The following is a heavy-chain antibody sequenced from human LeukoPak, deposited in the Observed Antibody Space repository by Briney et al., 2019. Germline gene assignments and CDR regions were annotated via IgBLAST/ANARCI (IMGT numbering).Heavy chain of an antibody. CDR1: GFTFTSSA. CDR2: IVVGSGNA. D-gene: IGHD6-13*01. J-gene: IGHJ4*02. CDR3: AAGAAAGTMGDY. V-gene: IGHV1-58*02. Sequence: SVKVSCKASGFTFTSSAMQWVRQARGQRLEWIGWIVVGSGNANYAQKFQERVTIPRDMSTSTAYMELSSLRSEDTAVYYCAAGAAAGTMGDYWGQGTLVTVSS.